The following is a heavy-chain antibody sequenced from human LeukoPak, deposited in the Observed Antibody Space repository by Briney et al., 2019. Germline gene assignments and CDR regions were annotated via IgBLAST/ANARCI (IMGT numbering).Heavy chain of an antibody. CDR1: GFTFTSYN. V-gene: IGHV3-48*01. J-gene: IGHJ4*02. Sequence: GSLRLSCVASGFTFTSYNMHWVRQTPGKGLEWVSYIDSSAGSIDYAASVKGRFTISRDNAKNSLYLQMNSLRAEDTAVYYCASDVIGGTNFWGQGTLVSVS. D-gene: IGHD1-1*01. CDR2: IDSSAGSI. CDR3: ASDVIGGTNF.